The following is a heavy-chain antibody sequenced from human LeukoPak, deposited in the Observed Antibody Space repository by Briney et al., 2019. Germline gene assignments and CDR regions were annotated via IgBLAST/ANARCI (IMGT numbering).Heavy chain of an antibody. CDR1: GGTFSSYA. Sequence: SVKVSCKASGGTFSSYAISWVRQAPGQGLEWMGGIIPIFGTANYAQKFQGRVTITTDESTSTAYMELSSLRSEDTAVYYCARGGSIAVKQNWFDPWGQGTLVTVSS. CDR3: ARGGSIAVKQNWFDP. V-gene: IGHV1-69*05. CDR2: IIPIFGTA. J-gene: IGHJ5*02. D-gene: IGHD6-19*01.